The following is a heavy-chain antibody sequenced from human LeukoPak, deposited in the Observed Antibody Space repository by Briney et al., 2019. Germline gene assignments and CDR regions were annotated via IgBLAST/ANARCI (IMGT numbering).Heavy chain of an antibody. CDR3: ARASMRMSTAGLVDY. Sequence: GGSLRLSCAASGFTFSSYWMTWVRQAPGKGLEWVAKIKQDGSEKYYVDSVKGRFTISRDNAKNSLYLQMNSLRAEDTAVYYCARASMRMSTAGLVDYWGQGTLVTVSS. D-gene: IGHD6-13*01. J-gene: IGHJ4*02. CDR1: GFTFSSYW. V-gene: IGHV3-7*05. CDR2: IKQDGSEK.